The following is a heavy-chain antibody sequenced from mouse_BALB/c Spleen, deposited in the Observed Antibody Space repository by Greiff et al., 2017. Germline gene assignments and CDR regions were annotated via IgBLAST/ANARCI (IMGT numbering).Heavy chain of an antibody. CDR1: GFSLTSYG. V-gene: IGHV2-2*02. Sequence: VKLQESGPGLVQPSQSLSITCTVSGFSLTSYGVHWVRQSPGKGLEWLGVIWSGGSTDYNAAFISRLSISKDNSKSQVFFKMNSLQANDTAIYYCARMGYYYGSSWYFDVWGAGTTVTVSS. J-gene: IGHJ1*01. D-gene: IGHD1-1*01. CDR2: IWSGGST. CDR3: ARMGYYYGSSWYFDV.